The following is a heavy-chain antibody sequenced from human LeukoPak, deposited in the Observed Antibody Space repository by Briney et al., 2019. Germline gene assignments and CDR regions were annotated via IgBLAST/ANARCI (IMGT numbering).Heavy chain of an antibody. CDR1: GGSISSSSYY. Sequence: PSETLSLTCTVSGGSISSSSYYWGWIRQPPGKGLEWIGSIYYTGSTYYNLSLKSRVTISVDTSKNQFSLKLSSVTAADTAVYYCARTVQGSYDYWGQGTLVTVSS. J-gene: IGHJ4*02. D-gene: IGHD1-26*01. CDR3: ARTVQGSYDY. CDR2: IYYTGST. V-gene: IGHV4-39*07.